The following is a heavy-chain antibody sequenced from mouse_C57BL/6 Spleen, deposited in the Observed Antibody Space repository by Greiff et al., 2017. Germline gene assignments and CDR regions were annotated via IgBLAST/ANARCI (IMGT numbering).Heavy chain of an antibody. CDR1: GYTFPSYW. CDR2: TYPGSGST. CDR3: ARKGMGTTSMDY. Sequence: QVQLQQSGAELVKPGASVKMSCKASGYTFPSYWITWVKQRPGQGLEWIGDTYPGSGSTNYNEKFKSKATLTVDTSSSTAYMQLSSLTSEDSAVYYCARKGMGTTSMDYWGQGTSVTVSS. J-gene: IGHJ4*01. D-gene: IGHD2-3*01. V-gene: IGHV1-55*01.